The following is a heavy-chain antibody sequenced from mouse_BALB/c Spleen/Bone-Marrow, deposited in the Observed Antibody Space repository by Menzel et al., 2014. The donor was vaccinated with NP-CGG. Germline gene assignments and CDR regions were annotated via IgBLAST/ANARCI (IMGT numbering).Heavy chain of an antibody. CDR2: ISSGSSTI. V-gene: IGHV5-17*02. CDR3: ARRRGAYGNIRRGYAMDY. J-gene: IGHJ4*01. D-gene: IGHD2-1*01. CDR1: GFTFSSFG. Sequence: DVKLVESGGGLVQPGGSRKLSCAASGFTFSSFGMHWVRQAPEKGLEWVAYISSGSSTIYYADTVKGRFTISRDNPKNTLFLQMTSLRSEDTAMYYCARRRGAYGNIRRGYAMDYWGQGTSVTVSS.